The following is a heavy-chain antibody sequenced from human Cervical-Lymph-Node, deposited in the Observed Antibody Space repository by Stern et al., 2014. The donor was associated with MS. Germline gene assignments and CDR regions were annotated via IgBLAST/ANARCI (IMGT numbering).Heavy chain of an antibody. CDR1: GFSLVTSGVR. Sequence: QITLKESGPALVKPTQTLTLTCTFSGFSLVTSGVRVSWIRQPPGKALEWLARIDWNDKTFYNTSLMTRLTISKDTSKNQVVLTMTNVDPVDTATYYCARMMGSGYRHYFDYLGQGTPVTVS. CDR2: IDWNDKT. V-gene: IGHV2-70*04. J-gene: IGHJ4*02. CDR3: ARMMGSGYRHYFDY. D-gene: IGHD3-3*01.